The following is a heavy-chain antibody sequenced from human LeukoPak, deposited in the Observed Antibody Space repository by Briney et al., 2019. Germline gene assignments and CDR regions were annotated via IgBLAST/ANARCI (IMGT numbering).Heavy chain of an antibody. CDR3: ARGWYCSSTSCYPCYMDV. J-gene: IGHJ6*03. V-gene: IGHV4-59*01. Sequence: SETLSLTCTVSGGSISSYYWSWIRQPPGKGLEWIGYIYYSGSTNYNPSLKSRVTISVDMSKNQFSLKLSSVTAADTAVYYCARGWYCSSTSCYPCYMDVWGKGTTVTVSS. CDR2: IYYSGST. CDR1: GGSISSYY. D-gene: IGHD2-2*01.